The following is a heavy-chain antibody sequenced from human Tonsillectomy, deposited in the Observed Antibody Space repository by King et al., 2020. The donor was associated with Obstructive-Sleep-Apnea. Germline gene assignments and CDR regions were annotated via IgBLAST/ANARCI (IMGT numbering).Heavy chain of an antibody. Sequence: QLVQSGGGVVQPGRSLRLSCAVSGFTFSIYAKHWVRQAPCKGLEWGAVILYDGSNKNYADSVKGQCTISREHSKNTLYLQMNSLRAEDTAVYYCARVGGGYWGQGTLVTVSS. J-gene: IGHJ4*02. D-gene: IGHD3-16*01. CDR3: ARVGGGY. CDR2: ILYDGSNK. CDR1: GFTFSIYA. V-gene: IGHV3-30*04.